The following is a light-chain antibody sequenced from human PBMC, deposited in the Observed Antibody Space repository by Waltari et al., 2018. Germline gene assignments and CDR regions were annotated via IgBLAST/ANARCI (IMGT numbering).Light chain of an antibody. CDR2: WAS. CDR1: QSLLFSSNNKNH. Sequence: DIVMTQSPDCLAVPLGERATINCKSNQSLLFSSNNKNHLAWYQQKTGQPPKLLIYWASTRESGVPDRFSGSGSGTDFTLTITSLQAEDLAVYYCQQYYRSPSLTFGGGTKVEIK. CDR3: QQYYRSPSLT. V-gene: IGKV4-1*01. J-gene: IGKJ4*01.